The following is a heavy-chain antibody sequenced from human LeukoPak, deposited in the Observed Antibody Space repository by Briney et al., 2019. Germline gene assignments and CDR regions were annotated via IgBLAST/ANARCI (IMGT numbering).Heavy chain of an antibody. CDR3: ARAPGDSSGYYRVPFDY. D-gene: IGHD3-22*01. CDR1: GYTFTGYY. Sequence: ASVKVSCKASGYTFTGYYMHWVRQAPGQGLEWMGRINPNSGGTNYAQKFQGRVTMTRDTSISTAYMELSRLRSDDTAVYYCARAPGDSSGYYRVPFDYWGQGTLVTVSS. CDR2: INPNSGGT. J-gene: IGHJ4*02. V-gene: IGHV1-2*06.